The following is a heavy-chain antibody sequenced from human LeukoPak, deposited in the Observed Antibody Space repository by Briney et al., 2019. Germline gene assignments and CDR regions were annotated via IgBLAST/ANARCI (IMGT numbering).Heavy chain of an antibody. CDR1: GFTFSSYW. CDR3: ARLALWEQQPGYYYYYGMDV. V-gene: IGHV3-7*01. D-gene: IGHD6-13*01. CDR2: IKQDGSEK. Sequence: GGSLRLSCAASGFTFSSYWMSWVRQAPGKGLEWVANIKQDGSEKYYVDSVKGRFTISRDNAKNSLYLQMNSLRAEDTAVYYCARLALWEQQPGYYYYYGMDVWGQGTMVTVSS. J-gene: IGHJ6*02.